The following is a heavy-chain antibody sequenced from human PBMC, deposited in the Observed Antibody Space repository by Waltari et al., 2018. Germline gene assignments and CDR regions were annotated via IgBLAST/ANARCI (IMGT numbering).Heavy chain of an antibody. CDR3: ARADHGSGSYYKKGFDY. J-gene: IGHJ4*02. CDR2: IYHSGST. Sequence: QVQLQESGPGLVKPSETLSLTCAVSGYSISSGYYWGWIRQPPGKGLEWIGSIYHSGSTYYNPSLKSRVTISVDTSKNQFSLKLSSVTAADTAVYYCARADHGSGSYYKKGFDYWGQGTVVTVSS. V-gene: IGHV4-38-2*01. CDR1: GYSISSGYY. D-gene: IGHD3-10*01.